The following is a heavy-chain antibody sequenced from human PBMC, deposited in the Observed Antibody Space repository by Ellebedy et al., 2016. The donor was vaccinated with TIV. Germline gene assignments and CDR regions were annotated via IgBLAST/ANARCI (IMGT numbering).Heavy chain of an antibody. CDR2: IYTSGST. CDR1: GGSISSYY. CDR3: ARDERGSRGTYYYYYGMDV. D-gene: IGHD6-13*01. V-gene: IGHV4-4*07. J-gene: IGHJ6*02. Sequence: MPSETLSLTCTVSGGSISSYYWSWIRQPAGKGLEWIGRIYTSGSTNYNPSLKSRVTMSVYTSKNQFSLKLSSVTAADTAVYYCARDERGSRGTYYYYYGMDVWGQGTTVTVSS.